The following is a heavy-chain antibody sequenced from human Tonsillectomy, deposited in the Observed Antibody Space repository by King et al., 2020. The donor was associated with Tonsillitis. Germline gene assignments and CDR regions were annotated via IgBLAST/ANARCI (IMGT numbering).Heavy chain of an antibody. CDR3: ASNHKMATIRGGFDY. V-gene: IGHV1-69*01. D-gene: IGHD5-24*01. J-gene: IGHJ4*02. Sequence: VQLVESGAEVKKPGSSVKVSCKASGGTFSSYAISWVRQAPGQGLEWMGGIIPIFGTANYAQTFQGRVTITADESTSTAYMELSSLRSEDTAVYYCASNHKMATIRGGFDYWGQGTLVTVSS. CDR1: GGTFSSYA. CDR2: IIPIFGTA.